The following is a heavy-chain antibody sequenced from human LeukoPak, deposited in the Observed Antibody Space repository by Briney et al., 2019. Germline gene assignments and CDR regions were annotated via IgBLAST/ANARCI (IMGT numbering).Heavy chain of an antibody. CDR1: GFTFDDYA. CDR3: AKDAYGDSYWYFDL. Sequence: GGSLRLSCAASGFTFDDYAMHWVRQAPGKGLEWVSGISWNSGSIGYADSVKGRFTISRDNAKNSLYLQMNSLRAEDTALYYCAKDAYGDSYWYFDLWGRGTLVTVSS. D-gene: IGHD4-17*01. J-gene: IGHJ2*01. CDR2: ISWNSGSI. V-gene: IGHV3-9*01.